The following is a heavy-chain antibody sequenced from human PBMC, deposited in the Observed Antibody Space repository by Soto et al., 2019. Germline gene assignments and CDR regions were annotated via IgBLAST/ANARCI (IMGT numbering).Heavy chain of an antibody. D-gene: IGHD3-10*01. V-gene: IGHV4-59*08. Sequence: SETLTLTCTASGGSISSYYWSWIRKPPGKGLERIGYIYYTKSTNYNPSLKSRVTISVDTSKNQFSLKLNSMTAADTAVYYCARHNYGSGSTYFDYWGQGTLVTVS. CDR3: ARHNYGSGSTYFDY. CDR2: IYYTKST. CDR1: GGSISSYY. J-gene: IGHJ4*02.